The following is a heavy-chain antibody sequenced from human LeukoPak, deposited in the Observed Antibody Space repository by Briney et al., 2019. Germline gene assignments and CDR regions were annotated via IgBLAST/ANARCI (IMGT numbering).Heavy chain of an antibody. CDR2: IRYDGSNK. V-gene: IGHV3-30*02. J-gene: IGHJ4*02. CDR3: AKDTEYSRGRYQIAYYFCY. Sequence: GGSLRLSCAASGFTFSSYGMHWVRQAPGKGLEWVAFIRYDGSNKYYADSVKGRFTISRDNSKNTLYLQMNSLRGEDTAVYYFAKDTEYSRGRYQIAYYFCYWGQGTLVTVSS. CDR1: GFTFSSYG. D-gene: IGHD6-19*01.